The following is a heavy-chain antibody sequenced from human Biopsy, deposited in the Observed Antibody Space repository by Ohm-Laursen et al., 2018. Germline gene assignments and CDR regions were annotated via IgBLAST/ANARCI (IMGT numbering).Heavy chain of an antibody. D-gene: IGHD3-3*01. V-gene: IGHV4-59*01. CDR2: VYNGGIT. CDR3: ARTPRDSFWSGSYKRGLWFDP. Sequence: PSETLSLTCTVSGGSIISYYWTWIRQTPGKGLEWIGHVYNGGITNYNPSLKSRVTISKHTSKNQFSLQLSSVTAADTAVYYCARTPRDSFWSGSYKRGLWFDPWGQGTLVTVSS. CDR1: GGSIISYY. J-gene: IGHJ5*02.